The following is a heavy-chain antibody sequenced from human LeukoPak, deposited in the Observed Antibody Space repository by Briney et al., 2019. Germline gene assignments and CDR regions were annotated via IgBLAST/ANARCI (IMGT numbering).Heavy chain of an antibody. D-gene: IGHD3-10*01. CDR2: ISAYNGNT. CDR3: ARGSPSSMVRSRYYYYYMDV. V-gene: IGHV1-18*01. Sequence: ASVKVSCKASGYTFTSYGISWVRQAPGQGLEWMGWISAYNGNTNYAQKLQGRVTMTTDTSTSTAYMELRSLRSDDTAVYYCARGSPSSMVRSRYYYYYMDVRGKGTTVTISS. CDR1: GYTFTSYG. J-gene: IGHJ6*03.